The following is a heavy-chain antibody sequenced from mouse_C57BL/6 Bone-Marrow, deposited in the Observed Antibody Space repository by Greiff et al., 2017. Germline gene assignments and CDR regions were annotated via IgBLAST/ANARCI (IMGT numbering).Heavy chain of an antibody. CDR2: FYPYNDDT. CDR3: ARGGSDGGYYFDD. CDR1: GYTFTTYP. D-gene: IGHD1-1*02. V-gene: IGHV1-47*01. J-gene: IGHJ2*01. Sequence: QVQLQQSGAELVKPGASVKMSCKASGYTFTTYPIEWMKQNPGKSLEWIGNFYPYNDDTKYNEKFKGKATLTVEKSSSTVYLKLSRLTSDDSAVYYCARGGSDGGYYFDDWGQGTTLTVSS.